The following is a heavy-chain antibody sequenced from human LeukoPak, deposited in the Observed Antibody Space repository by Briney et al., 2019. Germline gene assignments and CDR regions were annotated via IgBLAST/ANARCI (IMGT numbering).Heavy chain of an antibody. CDR2: INHSGST. D-gene: IGHD2-2*02. V-gene: IGHV4-34*01. Sequence: SETLSLTCAVYGGSFSGYYWSWIRQPPGKGLEWIGEINHSGSTNYNPSLKSRVTISVDTSKNQFSLKLSFVTAADTAVYYCARRSEILRYCSSTSCYTGASNWFDPWGQGTLVTVSS. J-gene: IGHJ5*02. CDR3: ARRSEILRYCSSTSCYTGASNWFDP. CDR1: GGSFSGYY.